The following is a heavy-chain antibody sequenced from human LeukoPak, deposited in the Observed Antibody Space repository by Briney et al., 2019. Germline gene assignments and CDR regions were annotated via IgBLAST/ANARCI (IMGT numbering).Heavy chain of an antibody. CDR3: ARNMVRGVIAYYFDY. D-gene: IGHD3-10*01. CDR1: GFTFSSYS. J-gene: IGHJ4*02. V-gene: IGHV3-21*01. Sequence: GGSLRLSCAASGFTFSSYSMNWVRQAPGKGLEWVSSISSSSSYIYYADSVKGRFTISRDNAKNSLYLQMNSLRAEDTAVYYCARNMVRGVIAYYFDYWGQGTLVTVSP. CDR2: ISSSSSYI.